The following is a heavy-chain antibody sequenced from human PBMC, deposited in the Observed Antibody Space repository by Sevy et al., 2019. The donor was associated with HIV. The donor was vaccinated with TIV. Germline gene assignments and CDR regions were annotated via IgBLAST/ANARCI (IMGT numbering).Heavy chain of an antibody. J-gene: IGHJ4*02. V-gene: IGHV4-59*08. CDR2: IYYNGHI. CDR1: GGSITSLY. Sequence: SETLSLTCTVSGGSITSLYWNWIRQPPGKGLEWIANIYYNGHINYNPSLRSRVTLSLDTPKNQFSLRLSSVTAADTAMYYCAGENAWGRGYSWGQGTLVTVSS. D-gene: IGHD1-26*01. CDR3: AGENAWGRGYS.